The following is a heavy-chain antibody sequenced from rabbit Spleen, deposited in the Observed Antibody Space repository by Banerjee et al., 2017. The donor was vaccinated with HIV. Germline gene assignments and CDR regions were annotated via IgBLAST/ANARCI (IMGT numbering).Heavy chain of an antibody. CDR1: GFSFSSGYN. D-gene: IGHD1-1*01. V-gene: IGHV1S45*01. CDR2: IYTGSSGT. Sequence: QEQLKESGGGLVQPGGSLKLTCTASGFSFSSGYNMCWVRQAPGKGLEWIGCIYTGSSGTWFATWAKGRFTISKTSSTTVTLQMTSLTAADTATYFCARDTSSSFSSYGMDLWGQGTLVTVS. J-gene: IGHJ6*01. CDR3: ARDTSSSFSSYGMDL.